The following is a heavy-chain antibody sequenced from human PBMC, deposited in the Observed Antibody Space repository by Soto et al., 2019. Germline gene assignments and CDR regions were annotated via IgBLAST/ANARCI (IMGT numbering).Heavy chain of an antibody. J-gene: IGHJ6*02. CDR1: GYSFTDYH. D-gene: IGHD2-8*01. Sequence: SVTVSCKASGYSFTDYHIHWVRQARGRVLAWLGRMNPKSGGTSTAQKFQGWVTMTTDTSISTASMELTRLTSDDTAIYYCARGDSTDCSNGVCSFFYNHDMDVWGQGTTVTVSS. V-gene: IGHV1-2*04. CDR3: ARGDSTDCSNGVCSFFYNHDMDV. CDR2: MNPKSGGT.